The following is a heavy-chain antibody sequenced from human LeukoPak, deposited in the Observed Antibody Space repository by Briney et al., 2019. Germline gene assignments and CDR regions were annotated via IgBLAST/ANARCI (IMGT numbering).Heavy chain of an antibody. J-gene: IGHJ2*01. Sequence: GESLKISCKGFGYSFTSSWIGWVRQMPGKGLEWMGIIYPGDSDTRYSPSFQGQVTISADKSISTAYLQWSSLKASDTAMYYCARHIGYSGYNFRDWYFDLWGRGTLVSVSS. CDR2: IYPGDSDT. D-gene: IGHD5-12*01. V-gene: IGHV5-51*01. CDR3: ARHIGYSGYNFRDWYFDL. CDR1: GYSFTSSW.